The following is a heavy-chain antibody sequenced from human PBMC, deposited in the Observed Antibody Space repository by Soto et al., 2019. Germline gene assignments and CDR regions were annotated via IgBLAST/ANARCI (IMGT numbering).Heavy chain of an antibody. D-gene: IGHD1-26*01. CDR3: AREPQELLGDFDY. V-gene: IGHV1-69*12. CDR1: GGTFSSYA. CDR2: IIPIFGTA. Sequence: QVQLVQSGAEVKKPGSSVKVSCKASGGTFSSYAISWVRQAPGQGLEWMGGIIPIFGTANYAQKFQGRVTITAAESTSTDYMERSSLRSEDTAVYYCAREPQELLGDFDYWGQGTLVTVSS. J-gene: IGHJ4*02.